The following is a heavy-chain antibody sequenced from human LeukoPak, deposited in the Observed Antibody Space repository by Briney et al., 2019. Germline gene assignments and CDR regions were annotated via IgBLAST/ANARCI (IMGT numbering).Heavy chain of an antibody. D-gene: IGHD3-22*01. CDR3: AREYYYDSSGHDAFDI. J-gene: IGHJ3*02. V-gene: IGHV1-18*01. Sequence: ASVKVSCKASGYTFTSYGISWVRQAPGQGLEWMGWISAYNGNTNYAQKLQGRVTMTTDTSTSTAYMGLRSLRSDDTAVYYCAREYYYDSSGHDAFDIWGQGTMVTVSS. CDR2: ISAYNGNT. CDR1: GYTFTSYG.